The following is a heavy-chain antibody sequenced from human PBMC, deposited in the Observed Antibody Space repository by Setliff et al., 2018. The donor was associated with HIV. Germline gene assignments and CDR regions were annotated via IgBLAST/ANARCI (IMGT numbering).Heavy chain of an antibody. CDR3: ARVVGTRAVDY. D-gene: IGHD2-21*02. CDR2: FHHSGST. J-gene: IGHJ4*02. V-gene: IGHV4-39*01. CDR1: GDSINNYF. Sequence: SETLSLTCTVSGDSINNYFWGWIRQSPGKGLEWIGSFHHSGSTSYNPSLRGRVIISVDTSKNQFSLKLSSVTAADTAVYYCARVVGTRAVDYWGQGTLVTVSS.